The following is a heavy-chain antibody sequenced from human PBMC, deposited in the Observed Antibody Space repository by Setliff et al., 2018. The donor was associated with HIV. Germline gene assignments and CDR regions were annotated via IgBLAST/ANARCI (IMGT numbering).Heavy chain of an antibody. CDR2: ISIGGDIV. J-gene: IGHJ1*01. Sequence: GGSLRLSCAGSEFSVSSNTMSWIRQAPGKGPEWVTGISIGGDIVDYAASVKGRFTISKDISKNTLYLEMNSLRVEDTAGYYCAKGVGISSFQHWGQGTLVTVSS. V-gene: IGHV3-23*01. CDR1: EFSVSSNT. D-gene: IGHD6-13*01. CDR3: AKGVGISSFQH.